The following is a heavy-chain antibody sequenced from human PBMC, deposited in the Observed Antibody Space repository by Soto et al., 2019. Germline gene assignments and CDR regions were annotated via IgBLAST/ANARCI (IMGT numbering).Heavy chain of an antibody. Sequence: SVKVSCKASGGTFSSYAISWVQQAPGQGREWMGGIIPIFGTANYAQKFQGRVTITADESTSTAYMELSSPRSEDTAVYYCARGVAVAGYYYFDYWGQGXLVTVSS. CDR1: GGTFSSYA. CDR3: ARGVAVAGYYYFDY. CDR2: IIPIFGTA. V-gene: IGHV1-69*13. J-gene: IGHJ4*02. D-gene: IGHD6-19*01.